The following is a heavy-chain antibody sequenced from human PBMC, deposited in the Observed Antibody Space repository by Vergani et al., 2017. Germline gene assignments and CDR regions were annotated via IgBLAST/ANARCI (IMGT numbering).Heavy chain of an antibody. CDR2: IHHSGDT. CDR1: DSSIMTNPY. V-gene: IGHV4-38-2*01. CDR3: ARHRGSGCFFPSSYFYGMDV. J-gene: IGHJ6*02. Sequence: VQLQESGPGLVKPSETLTLTCDVSDSSIMTNPYWGWFRQSPGKGLEWIGCIHHSGDTHYNSSLKSRVSISIVSSSKFSLSLTSVTAADTAIYYFARHRGSGCFFPSSYFYGMDVWVHGTTVTVSS. D-gene: IGHD3-10*01.